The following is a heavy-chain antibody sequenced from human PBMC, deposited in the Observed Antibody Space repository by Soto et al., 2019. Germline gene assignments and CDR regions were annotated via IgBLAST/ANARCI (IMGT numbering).Heavy chain of an antibody. V-gene: IGHV3-48*03. CDR2: ISSSGITT. CDR3: ARYGTRADW. Sequence: EVQLVESGGGFVQPGGSLRLSCAASGFTFRNYEMNWVRKAPGKGLEWVSYISSSGITTYYADFAAGRFTISRDNAKESLYLHLNSLRFEDTAFYYFARYGTRADWWGLGTQVTVSS. J-gene: IGHJ4*02. CDR1: GFTFRNYE. D-gene: IGHD1-1*01.